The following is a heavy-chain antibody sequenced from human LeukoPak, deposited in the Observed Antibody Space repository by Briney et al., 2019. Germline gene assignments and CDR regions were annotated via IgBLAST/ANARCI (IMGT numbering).Heavy chain of an antibody. V-gene: IGHV3-30-3*01. D-gene: IGHD2-15*01. J-gene: IGHJ4*02. Sequence: GGSLRLSCAASGFTFSSYAMHWVRQAPGKGLEWVAVISYDGSNKYYADSVKGRFTISRDNSKNTLYLQMNSLRAEDTAVYYCARDSGPGWPFDYWGQGTLVTVSS. CDR2: ISYDGSNK. CDR1: GFTFSSYA. CDR3: ARDSGPGWPFDY.